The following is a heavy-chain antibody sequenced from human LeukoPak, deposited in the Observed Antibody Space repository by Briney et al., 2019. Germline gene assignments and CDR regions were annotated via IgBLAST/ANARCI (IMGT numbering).Heavy chain of an antibody. CDR2: SNPEDGET. Sequence: ASVKVSCKVSGYTLTELSMHWVRQAPGKGLEWMGGSNPEDGETIYAQKFQGRVTITADKSTSTAYMELSSLRSEDTAVYYCARAGLLNIAAAGSFDYWGQGTLVTVSS. CDR1: GYTLTELS. CDR3: ARAGLLNIAAAGSFDY. J-gene: IGHJ4*02. V-gene: IGHV1-24*01. D-gene: IGHD6-13*01.